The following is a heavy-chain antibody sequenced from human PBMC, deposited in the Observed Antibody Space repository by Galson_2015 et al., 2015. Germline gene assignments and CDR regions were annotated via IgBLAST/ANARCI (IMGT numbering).Heavy chain of an antibody. D-gene: IGHD1-7*01. CDR2: INAGNGNT. J-gene: IGHJ6*02. V-gene: IGHV1-3*01. CDR3: ARRVTGTGDYGMDV. Sequence: SVKVSCKASGYTFTSYAMHWVRQAPGQRLEWMGWINAGNGNTKYSQKFQGRVTITRATSASTAYLELSSLRSEDTAVYYCARRVTGTGDYGMDVWGQGTTVTASS. CDR1: GYTFTSYA.